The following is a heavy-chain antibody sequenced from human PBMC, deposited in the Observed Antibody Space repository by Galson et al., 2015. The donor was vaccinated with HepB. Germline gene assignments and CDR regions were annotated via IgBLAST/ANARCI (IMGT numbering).Heavy chain of an antibody. D-gene: IGHD2-8*01. J-gene: IGHJ4*02. CDR1: GFTFSSYW. CDR2: ILPDGSDQ. CDR3: ARALNGAYDY. Sequence: SLRLSCAASGFTFSSYWMTRLRQAPGKGLERVANILPDGSDQYYADSMKGRFIISRDNAKNSLYLQMNSLRGEDTAVYYCARALNGAYDYWGQGTLVIVSA. V-gene: IGHV3-7*03.